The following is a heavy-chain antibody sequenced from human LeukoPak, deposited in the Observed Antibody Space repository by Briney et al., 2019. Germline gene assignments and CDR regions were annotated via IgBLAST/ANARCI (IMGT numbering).Heavy chain of an antibody. J-gene: IGHJ4*02. D-gene: IGHD6-19*01. CDR2: VTSRSAT. CDR1: GFTFSSYA. V-gene: IGHV3-23*01. Sequence: GGSLRLSCAASGFTFSSYAMSWVRQAPGKGLEWVSTVTSRSATHYTDSVKGRFITSRDSSKNTLFLQMNSLRAEDTALYYCTTTRPYGTTWAGAFEDWGQGTPVTVSS. CDR3: TTTRPYGTTWAGAFED.